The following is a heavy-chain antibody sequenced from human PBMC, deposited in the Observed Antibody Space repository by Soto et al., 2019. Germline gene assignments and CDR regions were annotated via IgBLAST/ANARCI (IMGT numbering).Heavy chain of an antibody. D-gene: IGHD3-22*01. CDR1: GGSINNYY. J-gene: IGHJ1*01. Sequence: SETLSLTCPVSGGSINNYYLSWIRQPPGKGLEWIGEINHSGSTNYNPSLKSRVTISVDTSKNQFSLKLSSVTAADTAVYYCASLGYYYDSSGYYYSYFQHWGQGTLVTVSS. V-gene: IGHV4-34*01. CDR2: INHSGST. CDR3: ASLGYYYDSSGYYYSYFQH.